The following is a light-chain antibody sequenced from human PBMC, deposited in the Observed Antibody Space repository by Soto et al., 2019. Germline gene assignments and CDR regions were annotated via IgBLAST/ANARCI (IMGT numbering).Light chain of an antibody. V-gene: IGLV2-14*01. CDR2: EVS. CDR1: SSDVGGYNY. J-gene: IGLJ1*01. CDR3: SSYTSSSTYV. Sequence: QSALTQPASVSGSPGQSVTISCTGTSSDVGGYNYVSLYQQHPGKATKLMIYEVSNRPSGVSNRFSGSKSGNTASLTISGLQVEDEADYYCSSYTSSSTYVFGTGTKLTVL.